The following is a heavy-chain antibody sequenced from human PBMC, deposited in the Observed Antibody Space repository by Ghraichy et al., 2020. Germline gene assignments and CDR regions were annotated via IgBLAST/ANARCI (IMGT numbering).Heavy chain of an antibody. CDR3: ARGRGYSNWFDP. CDR1: GGSFSGYY. V-gene: IGHV4-34*01. D-gene: IGHD5-18*01. Sequence: SEPLSLTCAVYGGSFSGYYWSWIRQPPGKGLEWIGEINHSGSTNYNPSLKSRVTISVDTSKNQFSLKLSSVTAADTAVYYCARGRGYSNWFDPWGQGTLVTVSS. CDR2: INHSGST. J-gene: IGHJ5*02.